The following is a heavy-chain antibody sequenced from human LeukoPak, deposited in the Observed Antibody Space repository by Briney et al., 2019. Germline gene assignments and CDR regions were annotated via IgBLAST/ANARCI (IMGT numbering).Heavy chain of an antibody. CDR2: INPNSGGT. V-gene: IGHV1-2*02. Sequence: ASVKVSCKASGYTFTSYEINWVRRAPGQGLEWMGWINPNSGGTNYAQKFQGRVTMTRDTSISTAYMELSRLRSDDTAVYYCARATYDSSGSAGYWGQGTLVTVSS. J-gene: IGHJ4*02. CDR3: ARATYDSSGSAGY. CDR1: GYTFTSYE. D-gene: IGHD3-22*01.